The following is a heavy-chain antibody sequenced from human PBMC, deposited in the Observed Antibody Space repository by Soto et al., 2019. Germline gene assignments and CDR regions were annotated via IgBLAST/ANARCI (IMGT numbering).Heavy chain of an antibody. CDR1: GGSINNAF. Sequence: PSETLSLTCLVSGGSINNAFWNWIRHTPGKGLQWVGYIYSTGYAAYNPSLEARATISMDKSRNQVSLRLTSVTAEDTATYYCARGNNWFIFWGQGTTVTVS. V-gene: IGHV4-4*08. J-gene: IGHJ5*01. CDR2: IYSTGYA. CDR3: ARGNNWFIF.